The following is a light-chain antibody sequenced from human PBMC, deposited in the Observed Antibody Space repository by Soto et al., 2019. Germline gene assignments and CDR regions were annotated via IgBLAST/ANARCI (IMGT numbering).Light chain of an antibody. CDR2: GNS. V-gene: IGLV1-40*01. CDR1: SSNIGAGYD. Sequence: QSVLTQPPSVSGAPGQRVTISCTGSSSNIGAGYDVHWYQQLPGTAPKLLIHGNSNRPSGVPDRFSGSKSGTSASLAITGLQAEDEADYYCQSSVSSLRGVVFGGGTKLTVL. J-gene: IGLJ2*01. CDR3: QSSVSSLRGVV.